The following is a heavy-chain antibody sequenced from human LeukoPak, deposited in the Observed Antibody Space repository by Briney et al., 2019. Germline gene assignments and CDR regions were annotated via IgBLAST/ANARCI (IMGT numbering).Heavy chain of an antibody. D-gene: IGHD3-10*01. CDR2: IYYSGST. CDR1: GGSISSSSYY. CDR3: ARHVRPGSYYGSGSYLTRYYYYGMDV. Sequence: PSETLSLTCTVSGGSISSSSYYWGWIRQPPGKGLEWIGSIYYSGSTYYNPSLKSRVTISVDTSKNQFSLKLSSVTAADTAVYYCARHVRPGSYYGSGSYLTRYYYYGMDVWGQGTTVTVSS. V-gene: IGHV4-39*01. J-gene: IGHJ6*02.